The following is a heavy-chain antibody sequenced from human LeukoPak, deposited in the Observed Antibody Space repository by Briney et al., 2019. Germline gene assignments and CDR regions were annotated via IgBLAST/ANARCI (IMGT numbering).Heavy chain of an antibody. V-gene: IGHV3-7*01. CDR2: IKQDGSEK. CDR1: GFTFSSYW. D-gene: IGHD6-13*01. CDR3: ARLYSGSWLFWFDP. Sequence: PGGSLRLSCAASGFTFSSYWMSWVRQAPGKGLEWVANIKQDGSEKYYVDSVKGRFTISRDNAKNSLYLQMNSLRAEDTAVYYCARLYSGSWLFWFDPWGQGTLVTVSS. J-gene: IGHJ5*02.